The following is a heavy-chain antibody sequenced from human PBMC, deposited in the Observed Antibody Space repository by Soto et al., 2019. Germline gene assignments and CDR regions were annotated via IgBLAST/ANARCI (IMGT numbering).Heavy chain of an antibody. D-gene: IGHD2-21*02. CDR2: IHYSGSV. CDR3: AREDDGGDRDYYGLDV. Sequence: QVQLQESGPGLVRPSQTLSLTCTVSGGSISSEYYHWTWIRQAPGQGLEWIGYIHYSGSVHYNPSLQSRLTMSVDTSKNLFSLKLRSVTAADTAVYFCAREDDGGDRDYYGLDVWGQGTTVTVSS. J-gene: IGHJ6*02. V-gene: IGHV4-30-4*01. CDR1: GGSISSEYYH.